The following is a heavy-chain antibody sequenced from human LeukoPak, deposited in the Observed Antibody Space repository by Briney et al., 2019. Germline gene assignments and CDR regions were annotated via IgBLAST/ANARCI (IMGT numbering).Heavy chain of an antibody. CDR2: IYYTGST. CDR3: ARDKGDYGDYYWFDP. V-gene: IGHV4-39*07. D-gene: IGHD4-17*01. Sequence: PSETLSLTCTISGGSISSSRYYWGWIRQPPGKGLEWIGSIYYTGSTNYNPSLKSRVTISVDTSKHQFSLKVTSVTAADTAVYYCARDKGDYGDYYWFDPWGQGTLVTVSS. J-gene: IGHJ5*02. CDR1: GGSISSSRYY.